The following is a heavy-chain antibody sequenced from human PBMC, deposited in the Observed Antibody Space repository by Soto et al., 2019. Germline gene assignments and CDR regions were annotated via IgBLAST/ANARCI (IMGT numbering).Heavy chain of an antibody. CDR1: GYTFTSYG. Sequence: ASVKVSCKASGYTFTSYGISWVRQAPGQGLEWMGWIRAYNGNTNYAQKLQGRVTMTTDTSTSTAYMELRSLRSDDTAVYYCARDLLRDLWDIVVVPAAPPFDYWGQGTLVTVSS. CDR3: ARDLLRDLWDIVVVPAAPPFDY. J-gene: IGHJ4*02. D-gene: IGHD2-2*01. V-gene: IGHV1-18*01. CDR2: IRAYNGNT.